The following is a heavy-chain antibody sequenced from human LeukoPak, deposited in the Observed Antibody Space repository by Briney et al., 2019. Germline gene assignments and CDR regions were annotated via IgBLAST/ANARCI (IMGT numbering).Heavy chain of an antibody. V-gene: IGHV3-7*01. CDR1: GFTFSSYW. J-gene: IGHJ4*02. Sequence: RGALRLSCAASGFTFSSYWMSWVRQAPGKGLEWVANLSQDGSEKYYVDAVKGRFTISRDNAQNSLYLQMNSLRAEDTAVYYCARPMNTGGSGSHYRPLDYWGQGTRVTVSS. CDR3: ARPMNTGGSGSHYRPLDY. CDR2: LSQDGSEK. D-gene: IGHD3-10*01.